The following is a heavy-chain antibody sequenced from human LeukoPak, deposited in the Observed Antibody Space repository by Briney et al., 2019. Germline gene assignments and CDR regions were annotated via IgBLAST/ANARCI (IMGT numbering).Heavy chain of an antibody. CDR1: GFAFKDSA. V-gene: IGHV3-23*01. CDR2: ISASGANT. D-gene: IGHD2-15*01. J-gene: IGHJ4*02. Sequence: GGSLRLSCAASGFAFKDSAMTWVRQAPGKGLEWVSLISASGANTYSTDSVKGRFTLSRDNSENTLYLQMNSLRAGDTAVYYCAKDIEISYWGQGTLVTVSS. CDR3: AKDIEISY.